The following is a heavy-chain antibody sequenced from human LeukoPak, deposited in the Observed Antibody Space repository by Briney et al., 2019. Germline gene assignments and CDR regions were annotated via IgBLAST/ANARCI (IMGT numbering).Heavy chain of an antibody. V-gene: IGHV1-58*02. J-gene: IGHJ4*02. Sequence: SEKVSCKASGFTFSDSAIQWVRQARGHGLEWIGWIVVAGGDTKYAQRFQERVTITRDMSISTAYMELSSLRPEDTAVYYCGSAYYDTSREGLWGQGTLVTVSS. D-gene: IGHD3-22*01. CDR2: IVVAGGDT. CDR1: GFTFSDSA. CDR3: GSAYYDTSREGL.